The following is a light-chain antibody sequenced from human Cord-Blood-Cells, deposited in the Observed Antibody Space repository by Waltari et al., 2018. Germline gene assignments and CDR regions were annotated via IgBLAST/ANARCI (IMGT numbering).Light chain of an antibody. V-gene: IGLV2-23*02. CDR1: SSDVGSYNL. J-gene: IGLJ2*01. Sequence: QSALTQPASVSGSPGQSLTISCTGTSSDVGSYNLVSCSKQHPGTAPKLMIYEVSKRPSGVSNRFSGSKSGNTASLTISGLQAEDEADYYCCSYAGSSTFYVVFGGGTKLTVL. CDR3: CSYAGSSTFYVV. CDR2: EVS.